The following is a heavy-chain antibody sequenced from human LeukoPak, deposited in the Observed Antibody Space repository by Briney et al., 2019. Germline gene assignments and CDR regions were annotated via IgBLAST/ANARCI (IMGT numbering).Heavy chain of an antibody. CDR3: ARKRGSYSGGVADY. CDR1: GFTFSSYG. CDR2: IRYDGSNK. J-gene: IGHJ4*02. V-gene: IGHV3-30*02. D-gene: IGHD1-26*01. Sequence: GGSLRLSCAASGFTFSSYGMHWVRQAPGKGLEWVAFIRYDGSNKYYADSVKGRFTISRDNSKNTLYLQMNSLRAEDTAVYYCARKRGSYSGGVADYWGQGTLVTVSS.